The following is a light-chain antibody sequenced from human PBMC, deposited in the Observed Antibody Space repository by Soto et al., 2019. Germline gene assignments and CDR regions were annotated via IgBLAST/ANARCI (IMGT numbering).Light chain of an antibody. V-gene: IGLV2-8*01. Sequence: SVLTQPPSASGSPGRSVTISCTGTSSDVGGYNYVSWYQQHPGKAPKLVISEVSKRPSGVPDRFSGSKSGNTASLTVSGLQAEDEADYYCSSYAGSDNFVFGTGTKVTVL. CDR1: SSDVGGYNY. J-gene: IGLJ1*01. CDR3: SSYAGSDNFV. CDR2: EVS.